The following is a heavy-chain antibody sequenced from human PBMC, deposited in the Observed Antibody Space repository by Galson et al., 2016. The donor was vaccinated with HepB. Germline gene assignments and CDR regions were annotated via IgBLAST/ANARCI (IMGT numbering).Heavy chain of an antibody. Sequence: SVKVSCKASGYTFTSYYMHWVRQAPGQGLEWMGIINPSGGSTSYAQKFQGRVTMTRDTSTSTVYMELSSRRSEDTAVYYCARGPSREWLLYYYYYYGMDVWGQGTTVTVSS. D-gene: IGHD3-3*01. CDR1: GYTFTSYY. V-gene: IGHV1-46*01. J-gene: IGHJ6*02. CDR2: INPSGGST. CDR3: ARGPSREWLLYYYYYYGMDV.